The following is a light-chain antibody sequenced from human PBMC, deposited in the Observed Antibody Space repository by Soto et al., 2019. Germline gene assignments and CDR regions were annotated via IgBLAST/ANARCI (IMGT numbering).Light chain of an antibody. CDR1: SSDVGSYNL. CDR3: CSYAGSSTWV. V-gene: IGLV2-23*01. CDR2: EGS. J-gene: IGLJ3*02. Sequence: QSVLTQPASVSGSPGQSITISCTGTSSDVGSYNLVSWYQQHPGKAPKLMIYEGSKRLSGVSNRFSGSKSGNTASLTISGLEAEDEADYYCCSYAGSSTWVFGKGTKLTVL.